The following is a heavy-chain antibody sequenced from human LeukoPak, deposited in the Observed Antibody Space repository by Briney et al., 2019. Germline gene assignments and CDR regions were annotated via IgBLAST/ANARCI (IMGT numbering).Heavy chain of an antibody. J-gene: IGHJ4*02. D-gene: IGHD2-2*01. Sequence: GASVKVSCKASGYTFTGYYMHWVRQAPGQGLEWRGWINPNSGGTNYAQKFQGRVTMTRDTSISTAYMEVSRLRSDDTAVYYCARWGLGYCSSTSCYDVVDYWGQGTLVTVSS. CDR1: GYTFTGYY. V-gene: IGHV1-2*02. CDR2: INPNSGGT. CDR3: ARWGLGYCSSTSCYDVVDY.